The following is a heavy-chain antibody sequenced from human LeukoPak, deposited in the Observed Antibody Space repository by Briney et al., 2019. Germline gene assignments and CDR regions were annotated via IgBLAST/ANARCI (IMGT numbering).Heavy chain of an antibody. V-gene: IGHV1-18*04. CDR1: GYTFTSYG. D-gene: IGHD3-9*01. CDR2: ISAYNGNT. CDR3: ARDFYDILTGYVFDY. J-gene: IGHJ4*02. Sequence: GASVTVSCKASGYTFTSYGISWVRQAPGQGLEWMGWISAYNGNTNYAQKLQGRVTMTTDTSTSTAYMELRSLRSDDTAVYYCARDFYDILTGYVFDYWGQGTLVTVSS.